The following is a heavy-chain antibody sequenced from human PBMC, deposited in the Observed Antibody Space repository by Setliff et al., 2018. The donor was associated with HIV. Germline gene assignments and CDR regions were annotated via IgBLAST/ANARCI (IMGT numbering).Heavy chain of an antibody. CDR1: GFTFSAHG. V-gene: IGHV3-30*02. Sequence: PGGSLRLSCAASGFTFSAHGMHWVRQAPGKGLEWVAFMKYDESSEYYADSVKGRVTISRDNSKNTVDLQMNSLRTEDTAVYYCAKDGDYRNGDYDAFDIWGLGTMVTVS. CDR3: AKDGDYRNGDYDAFDI. CDR2: MKYDESSE. D-gene: IGHD4-4*01. J-gene: IGHJ3*02.